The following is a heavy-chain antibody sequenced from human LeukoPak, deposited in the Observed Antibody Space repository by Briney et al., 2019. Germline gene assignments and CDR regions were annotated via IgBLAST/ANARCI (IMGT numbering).Heavy chain of an antibody. D-gene: IGHD2-2*01. Sequence: GALVKVSCKASGYTFTSYGISWVRQAPGQGLEWMGWISAYNGNTNYAQKLQGRVTMTTDTSTSTAYMELRSLRSDDTAVYYCARGGESGYCSSTSCYGRWFDPWGQGTLVTVSS. V-gene: IGHV1-18*01. CDR3: ARGGESGYCSSTSCYGRWFDP. J-gene: IGHJ5*02. CDR1: GYTFTSYG. CDR2: ISAYNGNT.